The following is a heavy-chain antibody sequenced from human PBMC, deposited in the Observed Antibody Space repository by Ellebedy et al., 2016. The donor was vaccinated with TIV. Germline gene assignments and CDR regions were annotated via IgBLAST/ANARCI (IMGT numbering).Heavy chain of an antibody. J-gene: IGHJ2*01. CDR2: ISSAGTT. CDR1: GFTVSSNY. V-gene: IGHV3-66*01. CDR3: ARASFYDVDLSGWYFDI. D-gene: IGHD3-10*02. Sequence: GGSLRLSCAASGFTVSSNYMNWVRQAPGKGLEWVSIISSAGTTYYADSVKGRFTISKDNSKNTLNLQMTSLRVEETAVYYCARASFYDVDLSGWYFDIWGRGTLVSVSS.